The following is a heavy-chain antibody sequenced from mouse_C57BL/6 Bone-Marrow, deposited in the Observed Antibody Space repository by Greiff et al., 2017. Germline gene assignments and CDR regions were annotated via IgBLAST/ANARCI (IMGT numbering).Heavy chain of an antibody. D-gene: IGHD2-3*01. V-gene: IGHV1-50*01. CDR3: ARPDGWYFDV. J-gene: IGHJ1*03. Sequence: QVQLQQPGAELVKPGASVKLSCKASGYTFTSYWMQWVKQRPGQGLEWIGEIDPSDSYTNYNKKFKGKATLTVDTSSSTAYMQLSSLTSEDSAVYYCARPDGWYFDVWGTGTTVTVSS. CDR1: GYTFTSYW. CDR2: IDPSDSYT.